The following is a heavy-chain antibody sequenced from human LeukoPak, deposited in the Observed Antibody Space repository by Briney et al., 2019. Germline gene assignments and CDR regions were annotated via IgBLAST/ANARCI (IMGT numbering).Heavy chain of an antibody. CDR2: ISSSGSTI. J-gene: IGHJ6*02. V-gene: IGHV3-48*03. CDR1: GFTFSSYE. Sequence: GGSLRLSCAASGFTFSSYEMNWVRQAPGKGLEWVSYISSSGSTIYYADSVKGRFTISRDNAKNSLYLRMNSLGAEDTAVYYCASSPYYDFWSGPAYYYGMDVWGQGATVTVSS. D-gene: IGHD3-3*01. CDR3: ASSPYYDFWSGPAYYYGMDV.